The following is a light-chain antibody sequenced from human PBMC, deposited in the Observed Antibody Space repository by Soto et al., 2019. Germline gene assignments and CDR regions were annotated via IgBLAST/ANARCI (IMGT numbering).Light chain of an antibody. CDR3: QQRSNWPLT. V-gene: IGKV3-11*01. CDR1: QSVSSY. J-gene: IGKJ4*01. CDR2: YAS. Sequence: EIVLTQSPATLSLSPGERATLSCRASQSVSSYLAWYQQKPGQAPRLLISYASNRATGIPARFSGSGSGTDFTLTISSLEPEDFAVYYCQQRSNWPLTFGGGTKVDIK.